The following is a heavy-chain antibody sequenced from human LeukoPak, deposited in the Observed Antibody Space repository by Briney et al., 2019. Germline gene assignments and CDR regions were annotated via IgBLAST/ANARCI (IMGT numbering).Heavy chain of an antibody. D-gene: IGHD3-9*01. CDR3: ARDPNTSYFDWLIHHYYYGMDV. J-gene: IGHJ6*02. Sequence: VSVKVSCKTSGYTFIHYYMHWVRQASGEGFEWMGIVDPSGDIATYAQKFQGRVTLTTDTSTSTAYMELRSLRSDDTAVYYCARDPNTSYFDWLIHHYYYGMDVWGQGTTVTVSS. V-gene: IGHV1-46*01. CDR1: GYTFIHYY. CDR2: VDPSGDIA.